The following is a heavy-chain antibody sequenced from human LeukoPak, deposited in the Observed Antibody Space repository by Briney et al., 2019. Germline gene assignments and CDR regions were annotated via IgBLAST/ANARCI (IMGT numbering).Heavy chain of an antibody. CDR3: ARAPRIVGASLGAFDI. V-gene: IGHV4-59*01. CDR2: IYYSGST. J-gene: IGHJ3*02. CDR1: GGSIGSYY. Sequence: SETLSLTCTVSGGSIGSYYWSWIRQPPGKGLEWIGYIYYSGSTNYNPSLKSRVTISVDTSKNQFSLKLSSVTAADTAVYYCARAPRIVGASLGAFDIWGQGTMVTVSS. D-gene: IGHD1-26*01.